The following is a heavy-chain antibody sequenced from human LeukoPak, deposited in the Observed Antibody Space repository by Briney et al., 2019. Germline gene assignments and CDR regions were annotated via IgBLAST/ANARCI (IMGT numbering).Heavy chain of an antibody. J-gene: IGHJ4*02. D-gene: IGHD3-22*01. CDR3: ARDSGYYDSSGYGFDY. V-gene: IGHV4-34*01. CDR1: GGSFSGYY. CDR2: INHSGST. Sequence: SETLSLTCAVYGGSFSGYYWSWIRQPPGKGLEWIGEINHSGSTNYNPSLKSRVTISVDTSKNQFSLKLSSVTAADTAVYYCARDSGYYDSSGYGFDYWGQGTLVTVAS.